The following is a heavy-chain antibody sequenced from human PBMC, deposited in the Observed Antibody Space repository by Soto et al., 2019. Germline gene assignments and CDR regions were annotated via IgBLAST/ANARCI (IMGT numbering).Heavy chain of an antibody. CDR1: GFIVSDSY. Sequence: EVQLVESGGGLIQPGGSLRLSCAASGFIVSDSYMTWVRQAPGKGLEWVSIIYSGGNTYYADSVKGRFTISRDNSKNTLYLQMNSLRVEDTAVYYCARERGCRIDYWGQGTLVTVSS. J-gene: IGHJ4*02. CDR3: ARERGCRIDY. V-gene: IGHV3-53*01. CDR2: IYSGGNT.